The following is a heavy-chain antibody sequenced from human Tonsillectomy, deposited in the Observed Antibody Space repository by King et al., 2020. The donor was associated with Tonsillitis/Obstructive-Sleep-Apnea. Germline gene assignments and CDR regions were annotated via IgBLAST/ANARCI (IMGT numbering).Heavy chain of an antibody. CDR2: SYYSGST. D-gene: IGHD2-2*01. CDR1: GGSISSSSYY. J-gene: IGHJ4*02. Sequence: QLQESGPGLVKPSETLSLTCTVSGGSISSSSYYWGWIRQPPGKGLEWIGSSYYSGSTYYNPSLKSRVTISVDTSKNQFYLKLSSVTAADTAVYYCAIQYPFDYWGQGTLVTVSS. CDR3: AIQYPFDY. V-gene: IGHV4-39*01.